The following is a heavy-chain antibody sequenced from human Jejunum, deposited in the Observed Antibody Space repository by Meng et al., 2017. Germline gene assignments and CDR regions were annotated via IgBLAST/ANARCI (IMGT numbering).Heavy chain of an antibody. Sequence: GSLRLSCAVYGGSFSGYYWSWIRQPPGKGLEWIGEINHSGSTNYNPSLKSRVTISVDTSKNQFSLKLSSVTAADTAVYYCARVRYSSGWYYFDYWGQGTLVTVSS. J-gene: IGHJ4*02. D-gene: IGHD6-19*01. CDR3: ARVRYSSGWYYFDY. V-gene: IGHV4-34*01. CDR1: GGSFSGYY. CDR2: INHSGST.